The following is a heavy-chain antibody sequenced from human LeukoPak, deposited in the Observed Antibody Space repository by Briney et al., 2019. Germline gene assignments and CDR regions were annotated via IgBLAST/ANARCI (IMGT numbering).Heavy chain of an antibody. CDR1: GGSISSGDYY. CDR2: IYTSGST. D-gene: IGHD3-22*01. V-gene: IGHV4-61*02. CDR3: ARDPLYYYDSSGPRIPGNYYYYYGMDV. J-gene: IGHJ6*02. Sequence: PSQTLSLTCTVSGGSISSGDYYWSWIRQPAGTGLEWIGRIYTSGSTNYNPSLKSRVTMSVDTSKNQFFLKLSSVTAADTAVYYYARDPLYYYDSSGPRIPGNYYYYYGMDVWGQGTTVTVSS.